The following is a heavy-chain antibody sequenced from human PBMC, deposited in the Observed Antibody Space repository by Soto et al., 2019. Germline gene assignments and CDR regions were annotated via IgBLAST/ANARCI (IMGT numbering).Heavy chain of an antibody. CDR2: INPNSGGT. CDR1: GYTFTGYY. V-gene: IGHV1-2*02. J-gene: IGHJ5*02. CDR3: ARGLPFIAAAGKGASWFDP. Sequence: QVQLVQSGAEVKKPGASVKVSCKASGYTFTGYYMHWVRQAPGQGLEWMGWINPNSGGTNYAQKFQGRVTMTRDTSISTAEMELSRLRSDDTAVYYCARGLPFIAAAGKGASWFDPWGQGTLVTVSS. D-gene: IGHD6-13*01.